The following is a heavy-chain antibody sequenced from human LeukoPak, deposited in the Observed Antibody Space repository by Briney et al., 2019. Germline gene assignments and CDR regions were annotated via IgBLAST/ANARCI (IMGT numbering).Heavy chain of an antibody. V-gene: IGHV4-59*01. D-gene: IGHD5-18*01. J-gene: IGHJ4*02. CDR2: IYYSGNT. CDR3: ARGGYSYGRYGYFDY. CDR1: GGSISSYH. Sequence: PSETLSLTCTVSGGSISSYHWSWIRQPPGKGLEWIGYIYYSGNTNYNPSLKSRVTISVDTSKNQFSLKLSSVTAADTAVYYCARGGYSYGRYGYFDYWGQGTLVTVSS.